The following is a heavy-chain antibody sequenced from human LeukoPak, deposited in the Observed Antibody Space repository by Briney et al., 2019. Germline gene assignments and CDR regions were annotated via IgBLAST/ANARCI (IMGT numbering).Heavy chain of an antibody. CDR2: INHSGST. J-gene: IGHJ5*02. Sequence: SETLSLTCAVYGGPFSGYYWSWIRQPPGKGLEWIGEINHSGSTNYNPSLKSRVTISVDTSKNQFSLKLSSVTAADTAVYYCARRYYGSGRRFDPWGQGTLVTVSS. CDR1: GGPFSGYY. V-gene: IGHV4-34*01. CDR3: ARRYYGSGRRFDP. D-gene: IGHD3-10*01.